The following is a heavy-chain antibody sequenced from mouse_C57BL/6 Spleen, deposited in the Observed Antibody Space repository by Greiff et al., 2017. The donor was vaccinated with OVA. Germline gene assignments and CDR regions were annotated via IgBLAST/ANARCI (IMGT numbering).Heavy chain of an antibody. V-gene: IGHV1-15*01. D-gene: IGHD1-1*01. CDR1: GYTFTDYE. J-gene: IGHJ1*03. CDR3: TREDYYGSSSLYFDV. Sequence: VKLVESGAELVRPGASVTLSCKASGYTFTDYEMHWVKQTPVHGLEWIGAIDPETGGTAYNQKFKGKAILTADKSSSTAYMELRSLTSEDSAVYYCTREDYYGSSSLYFDVWGTGTTVTVSS. CDR2: IDPETGGT.